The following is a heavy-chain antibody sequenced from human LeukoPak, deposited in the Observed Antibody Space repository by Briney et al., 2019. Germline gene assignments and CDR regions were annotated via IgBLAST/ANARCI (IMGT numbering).Heavy chain of an antibody. CDR2: IRYDGSNK. Sequence: GGSLRLSCAASGFTFSSYGMHWVRQAPGKGLEWVAFIRYDGSNKYYADSVKGRFTISRDNSKNTLYLQMNSLRPEDTAVYYCAKTQDYYGSGSYYNVYYYYYMDVWGKGTTVTVSS. CDR1: GFTFSSYG. J-gene: IGHJ6*03. CDR3: AKTQDYYGSGSYYNVYYYYYMDV. D-gene: IGHD3-10*01. V-gene: IGHV3-30*02.